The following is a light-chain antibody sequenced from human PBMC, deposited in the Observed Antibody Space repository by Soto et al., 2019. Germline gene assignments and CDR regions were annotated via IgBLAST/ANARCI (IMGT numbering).Light chain of an antibody. V-gene: IGLV2-23*01. CDR1: SSDVGSYDL. CDR3: CSYAGSSPYV. Sequence: QSVLTQPASVSGSPGQSITISCTGTSSDVGSYDLVSWYQLRPGKAPKLMIYAGNKRPSGVSNRFSGSKSGNTASLTISGLQAEDEADYFCCSYAGSSPYVFATGTKLTVL. J-gene: IGLJ1*01. CDR2: AGN.